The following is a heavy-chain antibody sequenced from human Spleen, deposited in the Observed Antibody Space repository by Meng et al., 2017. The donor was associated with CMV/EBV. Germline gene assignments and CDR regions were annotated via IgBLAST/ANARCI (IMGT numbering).Heavy chain of an antibody. Sequence: GESLKISCAASGFTFSAFSMNWVRQAPGKGLEWVSSISTTSSYIYYADSLKGRFTISRDNGKNTLYLHISSLRAEDTAVYYCAKDSGDRYQLRAFDIWGQGTMVTVSS. CDR1: GFTFSAFS. D-gene: IGHD2-2*01. CDR2: ISTTSSYI. V-gene: IGHV3-21*01. CDR3: AKDSGDRYQLRAFDI. J-gene: IGHJ3*02.